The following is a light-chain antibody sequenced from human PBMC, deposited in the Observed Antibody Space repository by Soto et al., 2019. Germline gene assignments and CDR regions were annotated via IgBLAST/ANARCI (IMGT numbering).Light chain of an antibody. Sequence: EIVLTQSPGTLSLSPGERATLSCRASQSVSGSYLAWYQQKPGQAPRLLIYGASSRATGIPDRFSGSGSGTDFTLTISRLEPADFAVYYCQRYGSSRPWTFGQGTRLEIK. V-gene: IGKV3-20*01. CDR3: QRYGSSRPWT. J-gene: IGKJ5*01. CDR1: QSVSGSY. CDR2: GAS.